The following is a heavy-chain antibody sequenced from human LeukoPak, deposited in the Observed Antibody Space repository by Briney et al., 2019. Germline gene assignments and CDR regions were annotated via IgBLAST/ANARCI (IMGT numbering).Heavy chain of an antibody. CDR2: ISSSGSII. CDR1: GFTFSSYE. CDR3: ARDLGGSSSSAWFDP. D-gene: IGHD6-6*01. J-gene: IGHJ5*02. V-gene: IGHV3-48*03. Sequence: GGSLRLSCAASGFTFSSYEMNWVRQAPGKGLEWLSYISSSGSIIYYADSVKGRFTISRDNAKNSLYLQLNSLRAEDTALYYCARDLGGSSSSAWFDPWGQGTLVTVSS.